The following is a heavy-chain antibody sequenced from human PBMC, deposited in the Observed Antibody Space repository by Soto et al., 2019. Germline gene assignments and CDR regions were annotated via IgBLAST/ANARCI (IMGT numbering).Heavy chain of an antibody. J-gene: IGHJ6*02. V-gene: IGHV1-18*01. CDR1: GYTFTSYG. Sequence: ASVKVSCKASGYTFTSYGISWVRQAPGQGREWMGWISAYNGNTNYAQKLQGRVTMTTDTSTSTAYMELRSLRSDDTAVYYCARAVRSPGGSYCKRNYYGMDVWGQGXTVTVSS. CDR3: ARAVRSPGGSYCKRNYYGMDV. CDR2: ISAYNGNT. D-gene: IGHD1-26*01.